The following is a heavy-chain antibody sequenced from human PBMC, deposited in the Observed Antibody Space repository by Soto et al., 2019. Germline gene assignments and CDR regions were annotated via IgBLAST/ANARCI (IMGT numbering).Heavy chain of an antibody. V-gene: IGHV3-43D*04. CDR2: ISWDGGST. CDR3: AKGGAAARPDYYYGMDV. CDR1: GFTFDDYA. D-gene: IGHD6-13*01. Sequence: VGSLRLSCAASGFTFDDYAMHWVRQAPGKGLEWVSLISWDGGSTYYADSVKGRFTISRDNSKNSLYLQMNSLRAEDTALYYCAKGGAAARPDYYYGMDVWGQGTTVTVSS. J-gene: IGHJ6*02.